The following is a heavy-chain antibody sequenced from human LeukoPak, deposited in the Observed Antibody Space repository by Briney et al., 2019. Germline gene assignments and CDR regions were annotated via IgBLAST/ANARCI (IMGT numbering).Heavy chain of an antibody. V-gene: IGHV1-18*01. D-gene: IGHD2-8*01. CDR3: ASGRHVYLYYFDY. CDR1: GYTFRSYG. J-gene: IGHJ4*02. Sequence: ASVKVSCKASGYTFRSYGISWVRQAPGQGLEWMGWISAYNGNTNSAQKFQGRVTMTRDMSTSTVYMELSSLRSEDTAVYYCASGRHVYLYYFDYWGQGTLVTVSS. CDR2: ISAYNGNT.